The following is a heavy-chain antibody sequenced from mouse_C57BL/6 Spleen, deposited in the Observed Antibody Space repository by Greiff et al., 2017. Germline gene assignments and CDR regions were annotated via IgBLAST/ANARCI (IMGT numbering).Heavy chain of an antibody. Sequence: DVQLQESGPGLVKPSQSLSLTCSVTGYSITSGYYWNWIRQFPGNKLEWMGYISYDGSNNYNPSLKNRISITRDTSKNQFFLKLNSVTTEDTATYYCARGWLLRYAMDDWGQGTSVTVSS. CDR1: GYSITSGYY. D-gene: IGHD2-3*01. CDR3: ARGWLLRYAMDD. V-gene: IGHV3-6*01. J-gene: IGHJ4*01. CDR2: ISYDGSN.